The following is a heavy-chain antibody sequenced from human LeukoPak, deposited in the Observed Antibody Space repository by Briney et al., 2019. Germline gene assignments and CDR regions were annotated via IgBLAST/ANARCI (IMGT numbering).Heavy chain of an antibody. CDR1: GFSLSNYA. CDR2: IVYDGSVT. Sequence: GGSLRLSCATSGFSLSNYAMLWVRQAPGEGLEWVALIVYDGSVTSYADSVKGRFTISRDNSKNTLYLQMNSLRAEDTAVYYCARDPGGNWGYWGQGTLVTVSS. V-gene: IGHV3-30*14. D-gene: IGHD7-27*01. CDR3: ARDPGGNWGY. J-gene: IGHJ4*02.